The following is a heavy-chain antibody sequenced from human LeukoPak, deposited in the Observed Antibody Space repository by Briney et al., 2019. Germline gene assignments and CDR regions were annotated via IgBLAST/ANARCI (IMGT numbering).Heavy chain of an antibody. Sequence: SQTLSLTCTVPGGSISSGSYYWSWIRQPAGKGLEWIGRIYTSGSTNYNPSLKSRVTISVDTSKNQFSLKLSSVAAADTAVYHCARAPDWYFDLWGRGTLVTVSS. V-gene: IGHV4-61*02. D-gene: IGHD2-2*01. CDR2: IYTSGST. CDR1: GGSISSGSYY. CDR3: ARAPDWYFDL. J-gene: IGHJ2*01.